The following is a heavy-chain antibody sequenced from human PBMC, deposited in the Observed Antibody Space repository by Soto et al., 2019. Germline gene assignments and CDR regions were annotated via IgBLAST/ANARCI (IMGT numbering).Heavy chain of an antibody. V-gene: IGHV4-30-4*01. CDR3: ARAYSSSSVFGDYYYYGMDV. Sequence: SETLSLTCTVSGGSISSGDYYWGWIRQPPGKCLEWIGYIYYSGSTYYNPSLKSRVTISVDTSKNQFSLKLSSVTAADTAVYYCARAYSSSSVFGDYYYYGMDVWGQGTTVTVSS. D-gene: IGHD6-6*01. CDR1: GGSISSGDYY. CDR2: IYYSGST. J-gene: IGHJ6*02.